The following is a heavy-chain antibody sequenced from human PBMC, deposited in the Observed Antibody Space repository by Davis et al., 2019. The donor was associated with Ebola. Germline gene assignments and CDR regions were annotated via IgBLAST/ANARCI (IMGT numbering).Heavy chain of an antibody. J-gene: IGHJ5*02. CDR1: GFTFSSYW. Sequence: GESLKISCAASGFTFSSYWMHWVRQAPGKGLVWVSRINCDGSSTSYADSVKGRFTISRDNAKNTLYLQMNSLRAEDTAVYYCARGERYCTGGVCSNWFDPWGQGTLVTVSS. CDR3: ARGERYCTGGVCSNWFDP. D-gene: IGHD2-8*02. V-gene: IGHV3-74*01. CDR2: INCDGSST.